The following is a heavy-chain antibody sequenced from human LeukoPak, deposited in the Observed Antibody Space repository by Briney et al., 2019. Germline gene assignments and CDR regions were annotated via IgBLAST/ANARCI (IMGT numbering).Heavy chain of an antibody. CDR1: GYTFTGYY. CDR2: INPNSGGT. Sequence: ASVKVSCKTSGYTFTGYYMHWVRQAPGQGLEWMGWINPNSGGTNYAQKFQGRVTMTRDTSISTAYMELSRLRSDDTAVYYCARLVNSYGVRGANNWFDPWGQGTLVTVSS. J-gene: IGHJ5*02. V-gene: IGHV1-2*02. CDR3: ARLVNSYGVRGANNWFDP. D-gene: IGHD3-10*01.